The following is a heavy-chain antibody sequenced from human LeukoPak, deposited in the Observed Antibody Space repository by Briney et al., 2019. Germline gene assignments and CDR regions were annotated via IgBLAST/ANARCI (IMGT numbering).Heavy chain of an antibody. D-gene: IGHD3-22*01. Sequence: SGPALVKPTQTLILTCTFSGFSLSTSGMCVSWIRQPPGIALDWLALIDWDDDKYYSTSLKTRLTISKDTSKNQVVLTMTNMDPVDTATYYCARMLGSSGYYYFDYWGQGTLVTASS. CDR2: IDWDDDK. J-gene: IGHJ4*02. CDR1: GFSLSTSGMC. V-gene: IGHV2-70*01. CDR3: ARMLGSSGYYYFDY.